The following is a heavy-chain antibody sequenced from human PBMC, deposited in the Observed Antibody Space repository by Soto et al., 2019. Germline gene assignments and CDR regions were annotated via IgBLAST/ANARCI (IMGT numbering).Heavy chain of an antibody. Sequence: ASVKVSCKASGYTFTSYYMHWVRQAPGQGLEWMGIINPSGGSTSYAQKFQGRVTMTRDTPTSTVYMELSSLRSEDTAVYYCARGHLYIAAAGTPIDYWGQGTLVTVSS. J-gene: IGHJ4*02. CDR2: INPSGGST. V-gene: IGHV1-46*01. CDR1: GYTFTSYY. D-gene: IGHD6-13*01. CDR3: ARGHLYIAAAGTPIDY.